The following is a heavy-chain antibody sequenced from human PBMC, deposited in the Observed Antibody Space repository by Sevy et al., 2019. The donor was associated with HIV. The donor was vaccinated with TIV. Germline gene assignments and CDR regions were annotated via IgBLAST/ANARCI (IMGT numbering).Heavy chain of an antibody. CDR3: ARDSACSSTSCYGDFFAY. V-gene: IGHV4-31*03. D-gene: IGHD2-2*01. Sequence: SETLSLTCTVSGGSISSGGYYWNWIRQHPGKSLEWIGYISFSGSTYYNPSLKSRVTISFDTSTNQFSLKLRSLTAADTAVYYCARDSACSSTSCYGDFFAYWGQGTLVTVSS. J-gene: IGHJ4*02. CDR2: ISFSGST. CDR1: GGSISSGGYY.